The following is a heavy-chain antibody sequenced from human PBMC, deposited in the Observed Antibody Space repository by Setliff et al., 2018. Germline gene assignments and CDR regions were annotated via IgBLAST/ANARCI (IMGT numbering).Heavy chain of an antibody. Sequence: GASVKVSCKASGYTFTSFFHQWVRQAPGQGLEWLGWINSNSGSTTYAQKFQGRVTMTRDTSINTVYMELKGLTSDDSAVYYCAREVPGYSGALDFWGRGTLVTVSS. J-gene: IGHJ5*01. CDR3: AREVPGYSGALDF. D-gene: IGHD5-12*01. V-gene: IGHV1-2*02. CDR2: INSNSGST. CDR1: GYTFTSFF.